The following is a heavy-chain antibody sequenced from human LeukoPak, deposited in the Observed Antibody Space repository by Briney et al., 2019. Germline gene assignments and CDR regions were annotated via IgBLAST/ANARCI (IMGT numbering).Heavy chain of an antibody. V-gene: IGHV3-11*04. CDR1: GFTFSDYY. J-gene: IGHJ4*02. D-gene: IGHD2-2*01. CDR2: ISGSGTTI. Sequence: GGSLRLSCAASGFTFSDYYMSWIRQAPGKGLEWVSYISGSGTTIYYADSVKGRFTISRDNAKNSLYLQMNSLRAEDTAVYYCARGVVPAAFDYWGQGTLVTVSS. CDR3: ARGVVPAAFDY.